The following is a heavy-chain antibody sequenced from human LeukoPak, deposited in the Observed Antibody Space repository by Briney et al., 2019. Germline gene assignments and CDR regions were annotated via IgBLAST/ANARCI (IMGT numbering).Heavy chain of an antibody. CDR1: GGTFSSYA. Sequence: SVKVSRKASGGTFSSYAISWVRQAPGQGLEWMGGIIPIFGTANYAQKFQGRVTITTDESTSTAYMELSSLRSEDTAVYYCAREEVPENWFDPWGQGTLVTVSS. V-gene: IGHV1-69*05. CDR3: AREEVPENWFDP. J-gene: IGHJ5*02. CDR2: IIPIFGTA.